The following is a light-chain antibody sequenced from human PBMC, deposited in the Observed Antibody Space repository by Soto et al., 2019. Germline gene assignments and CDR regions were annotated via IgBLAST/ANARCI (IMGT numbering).Light chain of an antibody. CDR1: SGHSSYA. CDR2: LNSDGSH. V-gene: IGLV4-69*01. Sequence: QPVLTQSPSASASLGASVKLTCTLSSGHSSYAIAWHQQQTEKGPRYLMKLNSDGSHSKGDGIPDRFSGSNSGAERYLTISSLQSEDEADYYCQTWGTGIVVFGGGTKLTVL. J-gene: IGLJ2*01. CDR3: QTWGTGIVV.